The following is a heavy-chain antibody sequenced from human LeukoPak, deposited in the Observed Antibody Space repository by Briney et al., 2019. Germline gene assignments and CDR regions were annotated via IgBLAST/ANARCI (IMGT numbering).Heavy chain of an antibody. CDR2: INHSGST. Sequence: SETLSLTCAVYGGSFSGYYWSWIRQPPGKGLEWIGEINHSGSTNYNPSLKSRVTISVDTSKNQFSLKLSSVTAADTAVYYCARRDATSVAGPFDYWGQGTLVTVSS. CDR1: GGSFSGYY. V-gene: IGHV4-34*01. CDR3: ARRDATSVAGPFDY. D-gene: IGHD6-19*01. J-gene: IGHJ4*02.